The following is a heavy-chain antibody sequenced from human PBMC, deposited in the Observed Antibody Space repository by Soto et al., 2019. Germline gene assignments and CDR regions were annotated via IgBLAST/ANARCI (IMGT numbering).Heavy chain of an antibody. D-gene: IGHD6-6*01. V-gene: IGHV4-31*03. Sequence: SETMSLTCTVSGGSISSGGYYWSWIRQHPGKGLEWIGYIYYSGSTYFNPSLKSRLTISVDTSKNQFSLQLSSVTAAGTAVYYCSRAGHGSSSECANWFDPWGQGTLVTVSS. CDR2: IYYSGST. J-gene: IGHJ5*02. CDR1: GGSISSGGYY. CDR3: SRAGHGSSSECANWFDP.